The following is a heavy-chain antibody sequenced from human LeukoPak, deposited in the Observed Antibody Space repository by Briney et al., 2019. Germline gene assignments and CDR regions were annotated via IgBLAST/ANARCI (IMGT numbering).Heavy chain of an antibody. D-gene: IGHD4-17*01. CDR3: VRTTVTTSKGYYYYYYMDV. V-gene: IGHV6-1*01. J-gene: IGHJ6*03. CDR1: GDSVSSNSAA. Sequence: SQTLSLTCAISGDSVSSNSAAWNWIRQSPSRGLEWLGRTYYRSKWYNDYAVSVKSRITINPDASKNQFSLQLNSVTPEDTAVYYCVRTTVTTSKGYYYYYYMDVWGKGTTVTVSS. CDR2: TYYRSKWYN.